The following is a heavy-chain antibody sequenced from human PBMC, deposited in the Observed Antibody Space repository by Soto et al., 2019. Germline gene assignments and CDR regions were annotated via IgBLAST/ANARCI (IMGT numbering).Heavy chain of an antibody. Sequence: GGSLRLSCAASGFTFDDYVMHWVRQAPGKGLEWVSGISWNSGSIGYADSVKGRFTISRDNAKNSLYLQMNSLRAEDTVLYDCAKDYSCRAPRIGAGGGDAFDIWGQGTMVTVSS. CDR2: ISWNSGSI. J-gene: IGHJ3*02. CDR1: GFTFDDYV. CDR3: AKDYSCRAPRIGAGGGDAFDI. V-gene: IGHV3-9*01. D-gene: IGHD6-6*01.